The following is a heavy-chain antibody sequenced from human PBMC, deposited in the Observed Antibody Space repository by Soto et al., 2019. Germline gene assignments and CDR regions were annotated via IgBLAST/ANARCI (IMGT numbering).Heavy chain of an antibody. CDR3: AHAGDFDLLSFDR. J-gene: IGHJ4*02. CDR2: IYWDDDK. V-gene: IGHV2-5*02. CDR1: GFSLTTTRMG. Sequence: SGPTLVNTTQTLTLTCAFSGFSLTTTRMGVAWIRQPPGKALEWLALIYWDDDKRYSPSLKNRLTVSKDTSTNLFVLTITNISPDDTGTYFCAHAGDFDLLSFDRWGPGTLVTVSS.